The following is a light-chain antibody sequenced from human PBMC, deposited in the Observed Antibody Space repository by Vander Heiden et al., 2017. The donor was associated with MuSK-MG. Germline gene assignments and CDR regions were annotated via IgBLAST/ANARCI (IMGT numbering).Light chain of an antibody. Sequence: QSALTQPASVSWSPGHSITISCTGTSSRVVGSNYVSWYQQRPGKAPKLMIYEVSNRPSGVSNRCSGCKSGNTASLTISGLQAEDEADYYCSSYTSSSTPWVFGGGTKLTVL. CDR3: SSYTSSSTPWV. J-gene: IGLJ3*02. CDR1: SSRVVGSNY. V-gene: IGLV2-14*01. CDR2: EVS.